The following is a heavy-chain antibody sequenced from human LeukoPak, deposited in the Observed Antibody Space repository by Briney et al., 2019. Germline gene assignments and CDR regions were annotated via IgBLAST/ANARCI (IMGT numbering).Heavy chain of an antibody. D-gene: IGHD7-27*01. CDR1: GFTFSSYS. Sequence: GGSLRLSCAASGFTFSSYSMNWVRQAPGKGLEWVSYISSSSSTIYYADSVRGRFTISRDNAKNSLYLQMNSLRGEDTAVYYCARQTGGSLDIWGQGTMVTVSS. CDR2: ISSSSSTI. J-gene: IGHJ3*02. CDR3: ARQTGGSLDI. V-gene: IGHV3-48*01.